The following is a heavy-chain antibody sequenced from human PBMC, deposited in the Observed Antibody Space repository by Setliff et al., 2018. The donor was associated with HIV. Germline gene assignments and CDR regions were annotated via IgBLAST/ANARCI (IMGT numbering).Heavy chain of an antibody. CDR3: ARAPPGIQLLTTTSGPYYFDF. V-gene: IGHV4-38-2*01. CDR1: GYYISGGYY. D-gene: IGHD2-2*01. CDR2: IFNSGQT. Sequence: SETLSLTCAVSGYYISGGYYWCWIRQSPGKGLEWIGCIFNSGQTYYNPSLNSRIAISMDTSENQFSLRLTSVTAADTALYFCARAPPGIQLLTTTSGPYYFDFWGQGLLVTVSS. J-gene: IGHJ4*02.